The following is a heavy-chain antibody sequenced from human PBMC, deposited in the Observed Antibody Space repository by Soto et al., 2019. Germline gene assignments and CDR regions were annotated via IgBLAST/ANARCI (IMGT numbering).Heavy chain of an antibody. CDR3: ARHLQSGDCSGGSCYRKYAFDI. D-gene: IGHD2-15*01. CDR1: GGSISSSSYY. CDR2: SYYSGST. Sequence: QLQLQESGPGLVKPSETLSLTCTVSGGSISSSSYYWGWIRQPPGKGLEWIGSSYYSGSTYYNPSLKSRVTLSVDTSKDQFSLKLSSVTAADTAVYYCARHLQSGDCSGGSCYRKYAFDIWGQGTMVTVSS. J-gene: IGHJ3*02. V-gene: IGHV4-39*01.